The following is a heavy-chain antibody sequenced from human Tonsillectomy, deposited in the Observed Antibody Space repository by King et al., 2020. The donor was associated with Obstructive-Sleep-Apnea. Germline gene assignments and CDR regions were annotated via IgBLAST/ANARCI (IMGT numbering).Heavy chain of an antibody. Sequence: QLQESGPGLVKPSETLSLTCTVSGGSINSYYWTWIRHPPGKGLEWIGYIYYRGSTNYNPSRKSRITISVDTSKNQFALKLSSVTAADTAVYYCSWVKVSHDAFDIWGQGTMVTVSS. CDR3: SWVKVSHDAFDI. V-gene: IGHV4-59*01. CDR2: IYYRGST. CDR1: GGSINSYY. J-gene: IGHJ3*02.